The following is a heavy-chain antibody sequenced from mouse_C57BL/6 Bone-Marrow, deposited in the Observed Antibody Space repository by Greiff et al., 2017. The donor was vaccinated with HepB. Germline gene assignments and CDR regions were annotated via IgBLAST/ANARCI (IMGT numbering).Heavy chain of an antibody. J-gene: IGHJ4*01. CDR1: GYAFSSYW. V-gene: IGHV1-80*01. CDR3: ARDWSYYYAMDY. CDR2: IYPGDGDT. D-gene: IGHD4-1*01. Sequence: VQLQQSGAELVKPGASVKISCKASGYAFSSYWMNWVKQRPGKGLEWIGQIYPGDGDTNYNGKFKGKATLTADKSSSTAYMQLSSLTSEDSAVYFCARDWSYYYAMDYWGQGTSVTVSS.